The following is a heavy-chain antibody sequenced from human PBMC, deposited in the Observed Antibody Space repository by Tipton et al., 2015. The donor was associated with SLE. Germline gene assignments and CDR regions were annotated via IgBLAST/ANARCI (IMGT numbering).Heavy chain of an antibody. D-gene: IGHD6-19*01. J-gene: IGHJ5*02. CDR1: GFTFSNAW. CDR2: IKSKTDGGTT. V-gene: IGHV3-15*01. Sequence: GSLRLSCAASGFTFSNAWMSWVRQAPGKGLEWVGRIKSKTDGGTTDYAAPVKGRFTISRDDSKNTLYLQMNSLKTEDTAVYYCARDLSSGWYRNWFDPWGQGTLVTVSS. CDR3: ARDLSSGWYRNWFDP.